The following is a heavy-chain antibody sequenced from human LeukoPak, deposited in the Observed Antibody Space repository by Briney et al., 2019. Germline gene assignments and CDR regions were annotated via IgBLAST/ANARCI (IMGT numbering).Heavy chain of an antibody. CDR1: GGTFSSYA. V-gene: IGHV1-18*01. J-gene: IGHJ4*02. CDR2: ISAYNGNT. Sequence: ASVKVSCKASGGTFSSYAISWVRQAPGQGLEWMGWISAYNGNTNYAQKLQGRVTMTTDTSTSTAYMELRSLRSDDTAVYYCARVVRSSSWYTFDYWGQGTLVTVSS. D-gene: IGHD6-13*01. CDR3: ARVVRSSSWYTFDY.